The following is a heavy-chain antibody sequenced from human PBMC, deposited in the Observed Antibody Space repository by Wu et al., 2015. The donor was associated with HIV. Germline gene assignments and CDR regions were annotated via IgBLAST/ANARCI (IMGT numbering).Heavy chain of an antibody. V-gene: IGHV1-18*01. J-gene: IGHJ6*03. Sequence: QVQLVQSGAEVEKPGASVKVSCKTSGYTFTNYGLSWVRQAPGQGLEWMGWISNYNGNTIYAQSLQGRVTLTTDSSTSTAYMELRTLTSDDTAVYYCARDLSQRAHYYMDVWGTGTTVIVSS. CDR1: GYTFTNYG. CDR2: ISNYNGNT. CDR3: ARDLSQRAHYYMDV.